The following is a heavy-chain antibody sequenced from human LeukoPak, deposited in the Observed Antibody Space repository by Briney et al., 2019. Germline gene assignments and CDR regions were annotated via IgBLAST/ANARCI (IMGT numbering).Heavy chain of an antibody. CDR3: ASNYYGSGSPLV. CDR1: GYTFTGYY. V-gene: IGHV1-3*01. Sequence: GASVKVSCKASGYTFTGYYMHWVRQAPGQRLEWMGWINAGNGNTKYSQKFQGRVTITRDTSASTAYMELSSLRSEDTAVYYCASNYYGSGSPLVWGQGTLVTVSS. D-gene: IGHD3-10*01. J-gene: IGHJ4*02. CDR2: INAGNGNT.